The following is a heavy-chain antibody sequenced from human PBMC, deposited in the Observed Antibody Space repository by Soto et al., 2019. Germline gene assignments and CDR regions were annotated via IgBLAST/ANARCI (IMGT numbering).Heavy chain of an antibody. Sequence: SLRLSCAASGFTFSDYAMHWVRQAPGKGLEWVAVVSHDRRYNPSLKKRLTLTKDTSKNQVILTMTYMEPVDTAAYYCAHRVPYSSYWDVGWFDTWGQGTLVTVSS. D-gene: IGHD2-21*01. CDR3: AHRVPYSSYWDVGWFDT. V-gene: IGHV3-30*14. CDR1: GFTFSDYA. J-gene: IGHJ5*02. CDR2: VSHDRR.